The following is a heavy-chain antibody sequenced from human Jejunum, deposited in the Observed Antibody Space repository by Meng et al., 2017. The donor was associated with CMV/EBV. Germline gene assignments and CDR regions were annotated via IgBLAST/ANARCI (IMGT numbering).Heavy chain of an antibody. J-gene: IGHJ4*02. Sequence: GFTFTTHSMNWVRQAPGKGLEWVSYISSGSDTTYYADSVKARFTISRDNARNSLSLQMNSLRVEDTAVYYCVSRSCSSISCHFDQWGQGTLVTVSS. CDR1: GFTFTTHS. CDR2: ISSGSDTT. D-gene: IGHD6-13*01. V-gene: IGHV3-48*04. CDR3: VSRSCSSISCHFDQ.